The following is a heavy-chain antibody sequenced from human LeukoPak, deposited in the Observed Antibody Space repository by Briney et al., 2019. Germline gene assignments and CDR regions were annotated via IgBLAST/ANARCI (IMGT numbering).Heavy chain of an antibody. CDR1: GFTFSSYA. CDR3: AKDVGVSTSWFDP. CDR2: ISYDGSNK. D-gene: IGHD2-2*01. V-gene: IGHV3-30*04. Sequence: GGSLRLSCAASGFTFSSYAMHWVRQAPGKGLEWVAVISYDGSNKYYADSVKGRFTISRDNSKNTLYLQMNSLRAEDTAVYYCAKDVGVSTSWFDPWGQGTLVTVSS. J-gene: IGHJ5*02.